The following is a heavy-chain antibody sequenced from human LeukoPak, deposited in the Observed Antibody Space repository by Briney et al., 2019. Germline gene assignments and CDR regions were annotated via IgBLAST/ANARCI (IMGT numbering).Heavy chain of an antibody. J-gene: IGHJ4*02. CDR3: ARGPWYYDSSGYYYGGSDY. D-gene: IGHD3-22*01. CDR2: MNTNSGNT. Sequence: ASVKVSCKASGYTFTSYDINWVRQATGQGLEWMGWMNTNSGNTGYAQKFQGRVTMTRNTSISTAYMELSSLRSEDTAVYYCARGPWYYDSSGYYYGGSDYWGQGTLVTVSS. CDR1: GYTFTSYD. V-gene: IGHV1-8*01.